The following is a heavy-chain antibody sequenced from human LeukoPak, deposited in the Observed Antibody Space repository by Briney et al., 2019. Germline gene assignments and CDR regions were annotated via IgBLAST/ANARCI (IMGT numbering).Heavy chain of an antibody. CDR2: TNPDGGST. CDR1: GYTFTNYY. J-gene: IGHJ6*03. Sequence: GASVKVSCKASGYTFTNYYMHWVRQAPGQRFEWMGMTNPDGGSTTYAQKFQDRVTMTTDTSTSTVYMELSSLRSEDTAVYYCARNHKIAARAENYYYMDVWGKGTTVTVSS. V-gene: IGHV1-46*01. CDR3: ARNHKIAARAENYYYMDV. D-gene: IGHD6-13*01.